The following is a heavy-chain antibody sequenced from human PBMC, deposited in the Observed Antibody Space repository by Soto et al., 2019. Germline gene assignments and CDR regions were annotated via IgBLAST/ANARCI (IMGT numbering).Heavy chain of an antibody. CDR2: IRYDGSNI. CDR3: VRDGIGITTLRGFLEL. D-gene: IGHD3-22*01. CDR1: GSIFRGHG. Sequence: PGGSLRLSCAAAGSIFRGHGMQWVRQAPSKGLEWVAVIRYDGSNINYADSVMGRFTISRDNSKNTLYLEMNSLRAEDTAEYYFVRDGIGITTLRGFLELWGQGNLVTGS. V-gene: IGHV3-33*01. J-gene: IGHJ4*02.